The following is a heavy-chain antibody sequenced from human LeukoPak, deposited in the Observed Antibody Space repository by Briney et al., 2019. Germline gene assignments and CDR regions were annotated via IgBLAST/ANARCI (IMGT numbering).Heavy chain of an antibody. V-gene: IGHV3-53*01. CDR1: GFTVTSEY. D-gene: IGHD3-16*01. CDR2: IYPGRST. CDR3: ARALWGIIPFDY. Sequence: PGVSLRLSCAVSGFTVTSEYMSWVRQAPGKDLEWVSVIYPGRSTYYADSVKGRFTVSRDDSTNTVFLQMTTLRAEDTAIYYCARALWGIIPFDYWGRGTLVTVSS. J-gene: IGHJ4*02.